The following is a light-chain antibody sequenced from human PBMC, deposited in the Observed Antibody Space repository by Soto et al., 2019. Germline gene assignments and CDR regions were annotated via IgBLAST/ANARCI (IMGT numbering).Light chain of an antibody. CDR3: QAWDSSTVI. CDR1: KLGDKF. J-gene: IGLJ2*01. Sequence: SYELTQPPSVSVSPGQTATITCSGDKLGDKFAYWYQQKPGQSPVLVIYEDKKRPSGIPERLSGSNSGNTATLTIRGTQAMDEADYYCQAWDSSTVIFGGGTKVTVL. CDR2: EDK. V-gene: IGLV3-1*01.